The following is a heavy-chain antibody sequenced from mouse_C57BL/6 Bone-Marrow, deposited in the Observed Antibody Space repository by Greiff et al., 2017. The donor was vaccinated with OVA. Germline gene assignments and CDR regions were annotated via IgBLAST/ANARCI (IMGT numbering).Heavy chain of an antibody. CDR2: IDPANGNT. Sequence: VQLQQSVAELVRPGASVKLSCTASGFNIKNAYMHWVKQRPEQGLEWIGRIDPANGNTKYAPKFQGKATITADTSSNTAYLQLSSLTSEDTAIYYCAGITTVVAPYYAMDYWGQGTSVTVSS. CDR1: GFNIKNAY. V-gene: IGHV14-3*01. J-gene: IGHJ4*01. D-gene: IGHD1-1*01. CDR3: AGITTVVAPYYAMDY.